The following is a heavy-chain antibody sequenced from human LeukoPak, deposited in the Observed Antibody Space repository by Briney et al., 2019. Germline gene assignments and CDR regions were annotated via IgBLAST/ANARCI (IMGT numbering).Heavy chain of an antibody. D-gene: IGHD1-26*01. J-gene: IGHJ4*02. V-gene: IGHV3-30-3*01. CDR1: GFTFSSYA. CDR2: TSYDGSNK. Sequence: PGGSLRLSCAASGFTFSSYAMHWVRQAPGKGLEWVALTSYDGSNKYYADSVKGRFTISRDNSKNTLYLQMNSLRAEDTAVYYCARGGGSGSYFRLLDYWGQGTLVTVSS. CDR3: ARGGGSGSYFRLLDY.